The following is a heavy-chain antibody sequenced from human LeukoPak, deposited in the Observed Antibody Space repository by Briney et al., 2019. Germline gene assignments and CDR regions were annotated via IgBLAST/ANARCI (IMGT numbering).Heavy chain of an antibody. CDR2: IYYSTTT. CDR1: GGSIIISTYY. V-gene: IGHV4-39*01. CDR3: ARQYNSGSFDP. J-gene: IGHJ5*02. D-gene: IGHD6-19*01. Sequence: SETLSLTCTVSGGSIIISTYYWGWIRQPPGKRLERIGSIYYSTTTSYNPSLKSRVTISVDTSKNQFSLKLTSVTAADTAVYYCARQYNSGSFDPWGQGTLVTVSS.